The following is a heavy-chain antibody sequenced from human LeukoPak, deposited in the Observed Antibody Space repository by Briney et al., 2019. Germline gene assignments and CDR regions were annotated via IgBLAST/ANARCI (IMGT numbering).Heavy chain of an antibody. CDR2: NSAYNGNT. J-gene: IGHJ6*02. CDR1: GYTFTSYG. V-gene: IGHV1-18*01. Sequence: ASVKVSCKASGYTFTSYGISWVRQAPGQGLEWMGWNSAYNGNTNYAQKLQGRVTMTTDTSTSTAYMELRSLRSDDTAVYYCARASGRSSSTSSIEDYYYYYGMDVWGQGTTVTVSS. D-gene: IGHD2-2*01. CDR3: ARASGRSSSTSSIEDYYYYYGMDV.